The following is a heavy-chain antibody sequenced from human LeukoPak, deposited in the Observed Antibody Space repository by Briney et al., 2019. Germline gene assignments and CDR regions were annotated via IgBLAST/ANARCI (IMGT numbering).Heavy chain of an antibody. CDR3: AREIGSSWYRVFDI. D-gene: IGHD6-13*01. V-gene: IGHV3-11*01. CDR1: GFTFSDDY. Sequence: GGSLRLSCAASGFTFSDDYMTWIRQAPGKGLEWVSYISTSGSTISYADSVKGRFTISRDNAKNSLYLQMNSLRAEDTAVYYCAREIGSSWYRVFDIWGQGTMVTVSS. CDR2: ISTSGSTI. J-gene: IGHJ3*02.